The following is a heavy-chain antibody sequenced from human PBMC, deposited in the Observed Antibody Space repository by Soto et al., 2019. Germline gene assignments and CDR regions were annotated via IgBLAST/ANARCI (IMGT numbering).Heavy chain of an antibody. CDR1: GGTFSSYT. V-gene: IGHV1-69*08. J-gene: IGHJ4*02. Sequence: QVQLVQSGAEVKKPGSSVKVSCKASGGTFSSYTISWVRQAPGQGLEWMGRIIPILGIANYAQKFQGRVMIPAYKSTSTAYMELSSLRTVDTAVYYCARDSYRSSWYYFDYWGQGTLVTVSS. CDR3: ARDSYRSSWYYFDY. CDR2: IIPILGIA. D-gene: IGHD6-13*01.